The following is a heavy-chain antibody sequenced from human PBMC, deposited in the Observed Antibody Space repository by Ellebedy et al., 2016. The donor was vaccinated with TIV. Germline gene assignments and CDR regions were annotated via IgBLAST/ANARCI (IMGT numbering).Heavy chain of an antibody. D-gene: IGHD6-6*01. V-gene: IGHV3-7*01. CDR3: ARSRYPGARSSFDS. J-gene: IGHJ4*02. Sequence: GESLKISCVASGFTFSSYWMSWVRQAPGRGLEWVANLKQDGREEYYVDSVKGRFTISRDNAKNSPYLQMNSLRVEDTALYHCARSRYPGARSSFDSWGQGTLVTVSS. CDR2: LKQDGREE. CDR1: GFTFSSYW.